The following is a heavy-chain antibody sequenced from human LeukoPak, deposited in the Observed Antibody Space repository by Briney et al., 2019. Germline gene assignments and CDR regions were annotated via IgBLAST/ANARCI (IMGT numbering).Heavy chain of an antibody. D-gene: IGHD3-22*01. CDR1: GFTFSSYW. Sequence: GGSLRLSCAASGFTFSSYWMSWVRQAPGKGLEWVANIKQDGSEKYYVDSVKGRFTISRDNAKNSLYLQMNSLRAEDTAVYYCARWEYYYDSSGYFLPYYFDYWSQGTLVTVSS. CDR3: ARWEYYYDSSGYFLPYYFDY. J-gene: IGHJ4*02. V-gene: IGHV3-7*03. CDR2: IKQDGSEK.